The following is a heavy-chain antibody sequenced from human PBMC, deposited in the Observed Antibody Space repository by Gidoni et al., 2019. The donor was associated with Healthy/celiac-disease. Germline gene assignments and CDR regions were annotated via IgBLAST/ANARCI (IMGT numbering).Heavy chain of an antibody. CDR2: SSGSGGST. J-gene: IGHJ4*02. CDR1: GFHFSSYA. D-gene: IGHD4-4*01. CDR3: AKDSDGGYSNYFDY. V-gene: IGHV3-23*01. Sequence: EVQLLESGGGVVQPGGSLRLSCAASGFHFSSYAMSWVRQAPGKGLEWVSASSGSGGSTYYADSVKGRFTSSRDNSKNTLYLQMNSLRAEDTAVYYCAKDSDGGYSNYFDYWGQGTLVTVSS.